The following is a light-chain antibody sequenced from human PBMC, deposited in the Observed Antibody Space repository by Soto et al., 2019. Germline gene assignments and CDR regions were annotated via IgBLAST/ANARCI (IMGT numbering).Light chain of an antibody. CDR1: SSDVGGYNY. V-gene: IGLV2-14*03. CDR3: SSYTTRNTRHIV. J-gene: IGLJ1*01. CDR2: DVS. Sequence: QSVLTQPASVSGSPGQSINISCTGTSSDVGGYNYVSWYQHHPGKAPKLIIYDVSNRPSGVSNPFSGSKSGNTASLTISGLQPEDEADYYCSSYTTRNTRHIVFGTGTNVTV.